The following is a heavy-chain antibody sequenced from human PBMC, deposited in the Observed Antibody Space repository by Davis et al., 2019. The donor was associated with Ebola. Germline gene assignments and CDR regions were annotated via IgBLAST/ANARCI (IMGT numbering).Heavy chain of an antibody. CDR2: MNPNSGNT. CDR3: ARGILTYYYDSSGYLPGGWFDP. CDR1: GYTFTSYD. V-gene: IGHV1-8*01. Sequence: AASVKVSCKASGYTFTSYDINWVRQATGQGLEWMGWMNPNSGNTGYAQKFQGRVTMTRNTSISTAYMELSSLRSEDTAVYYCARGILTYYYDSSGYLPGGWFDPWGQGTLVTVSS. J-gene: IGHJ5*02. D-gene: IGHD3-22*01.